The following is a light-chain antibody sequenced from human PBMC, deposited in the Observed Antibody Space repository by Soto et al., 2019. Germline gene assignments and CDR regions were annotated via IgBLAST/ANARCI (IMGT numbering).Light chain of an antibody. Sequence: EIVLTQSPGTLSLSPGEAVTLSCRASQTVLSSYVAWYQQKPGQPPRLLIYGASTRPPGIPDRFSGSGSGTDFTLTISRLEPEDFGVCYCQQYGNPPQTFGQGTRVEV. CDR2: GAS. J-gene: IGKJ1*01. V-gene: IGKV3-20*01. CDR3: QQYGNPPQT. CDR1: QTVLSSY.